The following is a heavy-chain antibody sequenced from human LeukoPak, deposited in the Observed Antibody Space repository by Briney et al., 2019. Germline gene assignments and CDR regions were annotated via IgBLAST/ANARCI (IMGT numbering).Heavy chain of an antibody. D-gene: IGHD4-11*01. CDR3: AKGYSNYYYYMDV. Sequence: GGSLRLSCAASGFTFSSYAMSWVRQAPGKGLEWVSSISGSGGATYYADSVKGRFTISRDNSKNTLYLQMNSLRAEDTAVYYCAKGYSNYYYYMDVWGKGTTVTVSS. CDR2: ISGSGGAT. CDR1: GFTFSSYA. J-gene: IGHJ6*03. V-gene: IGHV3-23*01.